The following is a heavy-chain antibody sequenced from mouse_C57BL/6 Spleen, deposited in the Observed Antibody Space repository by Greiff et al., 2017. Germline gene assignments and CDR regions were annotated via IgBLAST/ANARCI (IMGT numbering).Heavy chain of an antibody. Sequence: EVQLQQSGPELVKPGASVKISCKASGYSFTGYYMNWVKQSPEKSLEWIGEINPSTGGTTYNQKFKAKATLTVDKSSSTAYMQLSSLTSEDSAVYYCAREGDGYPDYWGQGTTLTVSS. CDR1: GYSFTGYY. J-gene: IGHJ2*01. CDR2: INPSTGGT. CDR3: AREGDGYPDY. D-gene: IGHD2-3*01. V-gene: IGHV1-42*01.